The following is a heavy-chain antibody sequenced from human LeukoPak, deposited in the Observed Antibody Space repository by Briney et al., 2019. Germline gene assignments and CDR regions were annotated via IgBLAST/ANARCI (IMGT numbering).Heavy chain of an antibody. D-gene: IGHD5-18*01. CDR3: AREVSRRIQLWLKAFDI. J-gene: IGHJ3*02. CDR1: GGSFSGYY. V-gene: IGHV4-34*01. CDR2: INHSGST. Sequence: SETLSLTCAVYGGSFSGYYWSWIRQPPGKGLEWIGEINHSGSTNYNPSLKSRVTISVDASKNQFSLKLSSVTAADTAVYYCAREVSRRIQLWLKAFDIWGQGTMVTVSS.